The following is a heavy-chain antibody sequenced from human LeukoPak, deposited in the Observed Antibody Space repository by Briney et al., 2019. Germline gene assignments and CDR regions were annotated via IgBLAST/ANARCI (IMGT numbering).Heavy chain of an antibody. V-gene: IGHV3-23*01. CDR1: GFTFSTYA. CDR3: AKGLTNLGDD. J-gene: IGHJ4*02. CDR2: LSGSGSSA. D-gene: IGHD3-9*01. Sequence: GGSLRLSCAASGFTFSTYAMSWVRQAPGKGLEWVSGLSGSGSSAYYADSVKGRFTISRDNSKNTLYLQMNSLRPEDTAVYYSAKGLTNLGDDWGQGTLVTVSS.